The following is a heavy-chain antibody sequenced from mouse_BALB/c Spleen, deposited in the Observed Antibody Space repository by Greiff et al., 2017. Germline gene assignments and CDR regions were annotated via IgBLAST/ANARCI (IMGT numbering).Heavy chain of an antibody. D-gene: IGHD4-1*01. J-gene: IGHJ1*01. CDR1: GFTFSDYY. V-gene: IGHV5-4*02. CDR2: ISDGGTYT. Sequence: EVKVVESGGGLVKPGGSLKLSCAASGFTFSDYYMYWVRQTPEKRLEWVATISDGGTYTYYPDSVKGRFTISRDNAKTNLYLQMSSLKSEDTAMYYCARERTLGRGYFEVWGAGTTVTVSS. CDR3: ARERTLGRGYFEV.